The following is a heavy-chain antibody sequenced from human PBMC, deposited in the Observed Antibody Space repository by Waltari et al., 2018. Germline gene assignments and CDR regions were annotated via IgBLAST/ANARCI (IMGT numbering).Heavy chain of an antibody. CDR1: GGSISSGGYY. J-gene: IGHJ4*02. Sequence: QVQLQESGPGLVKPSQTLSLTCTVSGGSISSGGYYWSWIRQHPGKGLEWIGYIYCSGNTSYIQSLKSLVAISLDTSKTQFPITLTAVAAAVTAGYCGARVVIGSSRANDYWGQGTLVTVSS. CDR2: IYCSGNT. D-gene: IGHD6-6*01. CDR3: ARVVIGSSRANDY. V-gene: IGHV4-31*01.